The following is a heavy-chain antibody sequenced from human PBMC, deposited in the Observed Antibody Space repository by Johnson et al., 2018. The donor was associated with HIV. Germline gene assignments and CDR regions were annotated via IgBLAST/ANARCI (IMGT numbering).Heavy chain of an antibody. J-gene: IGHJ3*01. CDR1: GFTFSSYW. D-gene: IGHD2-15*01. V-gene: IGHV3-7*05. Sequence: VQLVESGGGLVQPGGSLRLSCAASGFTFSSYWMSWVRQAPGKGLEWVANIKQDGSEKHYVESVRGRFTISRDNAKNSLYLQMDSLRAEDTAVFYCARLRSGNHAFDFWGQGTMVTVSS. CDR3: ARLRSGNHAFDF. CDR2: IKQDGSEK.